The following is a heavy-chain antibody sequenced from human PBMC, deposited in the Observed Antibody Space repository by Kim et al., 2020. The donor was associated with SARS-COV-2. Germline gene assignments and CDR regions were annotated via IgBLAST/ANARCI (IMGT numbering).Heavy chain of an antibody. J-gene: IGHJ4*02. CDR2: YTSGPT. V-gene: IGHV4-4*07. CDR3: ASALGH. D-gene: IGHD3-16*02. Sequence: YTSGPTNYNPPLQSRVTMSVDMSKNQFSLKLSSVTAADTAVYYCASALGHWGQGTLVTVSS.